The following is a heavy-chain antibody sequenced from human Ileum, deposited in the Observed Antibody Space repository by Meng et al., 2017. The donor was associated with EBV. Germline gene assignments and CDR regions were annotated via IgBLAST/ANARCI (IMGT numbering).Heavy chain of an antibody. CDR2: IYYSGTT. J-gene: IGHJ4*02. CDR1: GCAISSTNW. V-gene: IGHV4-28*01. Sequence: GAGCVKPCDHLSPAGAVCGCAISSTNWWGWIRQPPGKGRGWIGHIYYSGTTYNNPSLKSRVTMSIDPSKNQFSLKLSSVTAVDTAVYYCARNSESGSYIDYWGLGTLVTVSS. CDR3: ARNSESGSYIDY. D-gene: IGHD1-26*01.